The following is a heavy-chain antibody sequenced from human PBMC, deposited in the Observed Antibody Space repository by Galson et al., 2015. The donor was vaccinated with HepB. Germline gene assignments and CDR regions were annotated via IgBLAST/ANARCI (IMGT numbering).Heavy chain of an antibody. CDR1: GFTFSSFA. CDR3: VKDYYYTNTLMDL. Sequence: SLRLSCAASGFTFSSFAMSWVRQAPGKGLEWVSTISGSGDGKYYADSVKGRFTISRDNSKNTLFLQMSSLRPEDTAIYYCVKDYYYTNTLMDLWGQGTTVTVSS. J-gene: IGHJ6*02. V-gene: IGHV3-23*01. D-gene: IGHD2/OR15-2a*01. CDR2: ISGSGDGK.